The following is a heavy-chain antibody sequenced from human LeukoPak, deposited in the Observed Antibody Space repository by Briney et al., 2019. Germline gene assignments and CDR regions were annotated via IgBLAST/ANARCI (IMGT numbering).Heavy chain of an antibody. J-gene: IGHJ4*02. Sequence: GGSLRLSCAASGFTFSSYAMSWVRQAPGKGLEWVSAISGSGGSTYYADSVKGRFTISRDSAKNSLYLQMNSLRAEDTAVYYCARDNPLTTVDYWGQGTLVTVSS. D-gene: IGHD4-17*01. CDR2: ISGSGGST. CDR3: ARDNPLTTVDY. CDR1: GFTFSSYA. V-gene: IGHV3-23*01.